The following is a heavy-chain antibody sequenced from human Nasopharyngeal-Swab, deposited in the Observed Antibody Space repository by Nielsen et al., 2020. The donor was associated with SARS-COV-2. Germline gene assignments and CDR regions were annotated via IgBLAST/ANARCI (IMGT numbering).Heavy chain of an antibody. CDR3: ARGGRGIFGVVTNFDY. CDR2: IYYSGST. Sequence: WIRQPPGKGLEWIGYIYYSGSTNYNPSLKSRVTISVDTSKNQFSLKLSSVTAADTAVYYCARGGRGIFGVVTNFDYWDQGTLVTVSS. D-gene: IGHD3-3*01. V-gene: IGHV4-59*01. J-gene: IGHJ4*02.